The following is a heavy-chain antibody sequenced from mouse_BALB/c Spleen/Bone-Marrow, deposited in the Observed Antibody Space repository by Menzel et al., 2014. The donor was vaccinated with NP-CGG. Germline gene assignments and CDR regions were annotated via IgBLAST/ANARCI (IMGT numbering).Heavy chain of an antibody. CDR1: GHSFTSYW. CDR3: ARLGYYGNPYYFDY. Sequence: VKLMESGAELVRPGTSVKLSCKASGHSFTSYWMNWVKQRPGQGLEWIGMIHPSDSETRLNQKFKDKATLTVDKSSSTAYMQLSSPTSEDSAVYYCARLGYYGNPYYFDYWGQGTTLTVSS. D-gene: IGHD2-1*01. V-gene: IGHV1-61*01. CDR2: IHPSDSET. J-gene: IGHJ2*01.